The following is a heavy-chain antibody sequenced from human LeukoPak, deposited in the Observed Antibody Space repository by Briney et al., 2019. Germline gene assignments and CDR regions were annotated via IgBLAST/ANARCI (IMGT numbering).Heavy chain of an antibody. CDR1: GLTLSTYS. CDR3: AKDRTTMGAADY. V-gene: IGHV3-30*02. D-gene: IGHD1-26*01. J-gene: IGHJ4*02. Sequence: PGGSLRLSCAASGLTLSTYSMHWVRQAPGKGLEWVAFIRYDESDKFYADSVRGRFTVSRDNSKTMLYLQMNSLRAEDTAVYYCAKDRTTMGAADYWGQGTLVTVSS. CDR2: IRYDESDK.